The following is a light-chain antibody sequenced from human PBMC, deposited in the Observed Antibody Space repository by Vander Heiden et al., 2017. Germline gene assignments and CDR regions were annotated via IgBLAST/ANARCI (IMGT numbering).Light chain of an antibody. CDR3: GVWDDSLNVWV. CDR1: SSNIGKKY. CDR2: EDD. Sequence: QSVLTQSPSASATPGQRVTLHCSGSSSNIGKKYVYWFQQLPGQPPKTVISEDDERPSGVPDRFSGSKSGTSASLAISGVRSDDEGDYYCGVWDDSLNVWVFGGGTRLTVL. J-gene: IGLJ3*02. V-gene: IGLV1-47*01.